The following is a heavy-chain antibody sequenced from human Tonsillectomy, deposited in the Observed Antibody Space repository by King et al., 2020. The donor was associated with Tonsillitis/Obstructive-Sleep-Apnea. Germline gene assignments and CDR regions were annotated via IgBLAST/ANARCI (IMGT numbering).Heavy chain of an antibody. V-gene: IGHV1-2*04. CDR1: GYTFTGYY. CDR2: INPNSGGT. J-gene: IGHJ6*03. CDR3: ARAGRFGDGASYYMDV. Sequence: QLVQSGAEVKKPGASVKVSCKASGYTFTGYYIHWVRQAPGQGLEWMGWINPNSGGTNYAQKFQGWVTMTRDTSISTAYMELSRLRSDDPAVYYCARAGRFGDGASYYMDVWGKGTTVTVSS. D-gene: IGHD3-16*01.